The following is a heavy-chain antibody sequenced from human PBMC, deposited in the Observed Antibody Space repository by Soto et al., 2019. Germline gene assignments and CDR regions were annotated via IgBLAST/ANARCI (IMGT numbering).Heavy chain of an antibody. J-gene: IGHJ4*02. Sequence: PSETLSLTCAVSGGSISSSNWWSWVRQPPGKGLEWIGEIYHSGSTNYNPSLKSRVTISVDKSKNQFSLKLSSVTAADTAVYYCARDLGQQLVRRFDYWGQGTLVTVSS. CDR3: ARDLGQQLVRRFDY. CDR2: IYHSGST. D-gene: IGHD6-13*01. V-gene: IGHV4-4*02. CDR1: GGSISSSNW.